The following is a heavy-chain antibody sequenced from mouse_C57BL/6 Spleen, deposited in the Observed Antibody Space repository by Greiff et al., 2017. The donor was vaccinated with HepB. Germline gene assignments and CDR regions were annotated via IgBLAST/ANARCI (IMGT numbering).Heavy chain of an antibody. CDR2: INPNNGGT. Sequence: VHVKQSGPELVKPGASVKIPCKASGYTFTDYNMDWVKQSHGKSLEWIGDINPNNGGTIYNQKFKGKATLTVDKSSSTAYMELRSLTSEDTAVYYCARGFYYDYSWFAYWGQGTLVTVSA. D-gene: IGHD2-4*01. CDR1: GYTFTDYN. J-gene: IGHJ3*01. V-gene: IGHV1-18*01. CDR3: ARGFYYDYSWFAY.